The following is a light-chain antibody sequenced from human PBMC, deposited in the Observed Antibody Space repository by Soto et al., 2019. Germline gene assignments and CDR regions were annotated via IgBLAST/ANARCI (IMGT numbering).Light chain of an antibody. CDR2: LEGSGSY. Sequence: QSVLTQSSSASASLGSSVKLTCTLSSGHSSYIIAWHQQQPGKAPRYLMKLEGSGSYNKGSGVPDRFSGSSSGADRYLTISNLQSEDEADYYCETWDSNTLNVVFGGGTKVTVL. J-gene: IGLJ2*01. V-gene: IGLV4-60*03. CDR3: ETWDSNTLNVV. CDR1: SGHSSYI.